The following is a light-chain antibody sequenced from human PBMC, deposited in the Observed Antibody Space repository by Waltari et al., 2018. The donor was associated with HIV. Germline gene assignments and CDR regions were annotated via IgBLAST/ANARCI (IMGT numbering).Light chain of an antibody. J-gene: IGLJ2*01. CDR1: SSNLGSNT. CDR2: SNN. V-gene: IGLV1-44*01. CDR3: AAWDDSLNAVV. Sequence: QSVLTQPPSASGTPGQRVTISCSGSSSNLGSNTVNWYQQLPGTAPKLLIYSNNQRPSGVPDRFSGSKSGTSASLAISGLQSEDEGDYYCAAWDDSLNAVVFGGGTKLTVL.